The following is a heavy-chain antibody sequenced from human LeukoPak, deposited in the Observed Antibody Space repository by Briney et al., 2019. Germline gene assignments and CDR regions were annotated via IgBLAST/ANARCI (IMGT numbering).Heavy chain of an antibody. CDR1: GFTFSNAK. CDR3: TWGVESGNYLHY. Sequence: GGSLRLSCAASGFTFSNAKMSWVRQAPGKGLEWVGRIKSKTDGGTTDYAAPVKGRFTISRDDSKNTLYLQMITLETEDTAVYYCTWGVESGNYLHYWGQGTLVTVSS. V-gene: IGHV3-15*01. J-gene: IGHJ4*02. CDR2: IKSKTDGGTT. D-gene: IGHD3-3*01.